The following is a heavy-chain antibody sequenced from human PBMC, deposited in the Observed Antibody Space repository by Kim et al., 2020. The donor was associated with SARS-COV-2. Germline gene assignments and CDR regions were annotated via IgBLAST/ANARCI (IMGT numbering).Heavy chain of an antibody. CDR3: AKDITSRGTTFDPYFDY. D-gene: IGHD4-4*01. Sequence: SVQGRFTISRDNAKTSLYLQMNSLGPEDTGMYYCAKDITSRGTTFDPYFDYWGQGTLVTVSS. J-gene: IGHJ4*02. V-gene: IGHV3-9*01.